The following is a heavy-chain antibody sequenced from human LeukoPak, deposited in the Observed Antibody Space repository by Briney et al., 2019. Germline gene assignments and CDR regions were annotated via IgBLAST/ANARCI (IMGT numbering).Heavy chain of an antibody. Sequence: AGGSLRLSCAASGFTFSSYDMSWVRQAPGKGLEWVSAISGSGGNTYYAVSVKGRFTISRDNSKNTLSLQMNSLRAEDTAVYYCAKRLAYTSGGSDYFDYWGQGTLVTVSS. D-gene: IGHD3-10*01. J-gene: IGHJ4*02. V-gene: IGHV3-23*01. CDR1: GFTFSSYD. CDR2: ISGSGGNT. CDR3: AKRLAYTSGGSDYFDY.